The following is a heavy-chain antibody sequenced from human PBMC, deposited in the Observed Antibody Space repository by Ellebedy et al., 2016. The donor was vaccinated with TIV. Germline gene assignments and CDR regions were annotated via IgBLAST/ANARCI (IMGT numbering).Heavy chain of an antibody. CDR1: GYSISSGYY. V-gene: IGHV4-38-2*02. CDR2: IHHSGST. D-gene: IGHD6-13*01. CDR3: ASPTLAVAGTENWFDP. J-gene: IGHJ5*02. Sequence: GSLRLSXTVSGYSISSGYYWGWIRQPPGKGLEWIGSIHHSGSTYYNPSLKSRVTISVDTSKNQFSLKLSSVTAADTALYYCASPTLAVAGTENWFDPWGQGTLVTVSS.